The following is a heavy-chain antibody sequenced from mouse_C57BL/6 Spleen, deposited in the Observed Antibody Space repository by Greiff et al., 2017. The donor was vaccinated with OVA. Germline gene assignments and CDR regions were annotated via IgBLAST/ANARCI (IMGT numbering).Heavy chain of an antibody. CDR1: GFNIKDDY. J-gene: IGHJ3*01. CDR3: TTWVLYGEAY. CDR2: IDPENGDT. D-gene: IGHD1-1*02. Sequence: VQLQQSGAELVRPGASVKLSCTASGFNIKDDYMHWVKQRPEQGLEWIGWIDPENGDTEYASKFQGKATITADTSSNTAYLQLSSLTSEDTAVYYCTTWVLYGEAYWGQGTLVTVSA. V-gene: IGHV14-4*01.